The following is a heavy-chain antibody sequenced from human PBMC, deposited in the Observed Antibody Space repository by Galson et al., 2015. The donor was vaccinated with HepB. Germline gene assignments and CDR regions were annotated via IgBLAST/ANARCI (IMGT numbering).Heavy chain of an antibody. CDR1: GNTFTVYY. CDR3: AGDGPTSLDS. Sequence: SVKVSCKASGNTFTVYYINWVRQAPGHGLEWMGRINPNNGDTDYAQKFRNRVTLTRDTSLNTAYMELSRLISNDTAVYFCAGDGPTSLDSWGQGTLVTVSS. CDR2: INPNNGDT. V-gene: IGHV1-2*06. J-gene: IGHJ4*02. D-gene: IGHD2-21*01.